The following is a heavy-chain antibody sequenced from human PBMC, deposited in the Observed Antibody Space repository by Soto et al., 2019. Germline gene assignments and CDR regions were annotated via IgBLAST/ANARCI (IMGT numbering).Heavy chain of an antibody. CDR3: ATGGHNDGYNFYHGMDV. Sequence: QVQGVQSGAEVKKPGSSVKVSCKVSGGIFTNNAISWVRQAPGQGLEWLGGVIPLFDTAYYAQIFRGRLRISADGATKAAYMELSGLTSADTAVYFCATGGHNDGYNFYHGMDVWGQGTTVTVS. J-gene: IGHJ6*02. D-gene: IGHD5-18*01. CDR1: GGIFTNNA. V-gene: IGHV1-69*01. CDR2: VIPLFDTA.